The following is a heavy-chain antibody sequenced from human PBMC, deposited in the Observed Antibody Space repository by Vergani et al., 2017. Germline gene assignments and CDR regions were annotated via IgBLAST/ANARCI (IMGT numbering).Heavy chain of an antibody. J-gene: IGHJ4*02. Sequence: QVQLVQSGAEVKKPGASVKVSCKASGYTFTSYAMHWVRQAPGQRLEWMGWINAGNGNTKYSQKFQGRVTITRDTSASTAYMELSSLRSEDTAVYYCARVGYCSGGSCYGGVDYWGQGTLVTGSS. CDR3: ARVGYCSGGSCYGGVDY. CDR1: GYTFTSYA. CDR2: INAGNGNT. V-gene: IGHV1-3*01. D-gene: IGHD2-15*01.